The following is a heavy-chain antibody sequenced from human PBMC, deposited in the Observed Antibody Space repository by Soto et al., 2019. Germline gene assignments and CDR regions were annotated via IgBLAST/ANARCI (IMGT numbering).Heavy chain of an antibody. J-gene: IGHJ6*02. V-gene: IGHV3-30*04. D-gene: IGHD2-21*02. Sequence: SCKASGYTFTSFGISLVRQAPDKWLEWVAVISFDGRHKYHADFAKGRFTISRENSKNTLFLEMKSLTTADTAVYYCARPPFGDSDDYYNGMDVWGQGTTVTVSS. CDR3: ARPPFGDSDDYYNGMDV. CDR2: ISFDGRHK. CDR1: GYTFTSFG.